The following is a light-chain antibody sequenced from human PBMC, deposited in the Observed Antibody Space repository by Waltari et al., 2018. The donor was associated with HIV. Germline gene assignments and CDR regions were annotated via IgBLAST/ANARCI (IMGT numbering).Light chain of an antibody. Sequence: QPVLTQLPSVSGTPGQTVTISCSGSDSNIGTSSVYGYQVLPGPTPRLLIFSNHERPSGVPGRFSGSKSGASASLTIFGLRSEDEADYYCSTWDKTQSAQVFGGGTKLTVL. J-gene: IGLJ3*02. CDR3: STWDKTQSAQV. CDR2: SNH. CDR1: DSNIGTSS. V-gene: IGLV1-47*01.